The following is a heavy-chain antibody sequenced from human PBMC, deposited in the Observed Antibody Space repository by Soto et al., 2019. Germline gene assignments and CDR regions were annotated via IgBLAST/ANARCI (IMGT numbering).Heavy chain of an antibody. CDR3: AKARRGRYYYYYGMDV. CDR2: ITNDGSRT. J-gene: IGHJ6*02. V-gene: IGHV3-64*04. CDR1: GFTFSDYA. Sequence: VGSLRLSCSTSGFTFSDYAMHWARQAPGKRLEYLSTITNDGSRTYYADSVKGRFTISRDNSKNTLYLQMNSLRAEDTAVYYCAKARRGRYYYYYGMDVWGQGTTVTVSS. D-gene: IGHD5-12*01.